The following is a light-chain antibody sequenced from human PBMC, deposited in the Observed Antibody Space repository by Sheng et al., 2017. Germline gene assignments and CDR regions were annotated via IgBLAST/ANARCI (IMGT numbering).Light chain of an antibody. CDR2: QDS. Sequence: SYELTQPPSVSVSPGQTASITCSGDKLGDNYASWYQQKPGQSPALVIYQDSKRPSGIPERFSGSNSGNTATLTISGTQAMDEADYYCQAWDSSTVVFGGGTKLTVL. CDR3: QAWDSSTVV. J-gene: IGLJ2*01. V-gene: IGLV3-1*01. CDR1: KLGDNY.